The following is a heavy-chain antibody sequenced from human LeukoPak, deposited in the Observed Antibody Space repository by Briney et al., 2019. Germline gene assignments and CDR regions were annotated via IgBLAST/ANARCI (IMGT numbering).Heavy chain of an antibody. Sequence: VGSLRLSCAASVFTFSSYSMNCVRQAPGKGLEWVSSISSSSIYIYYAESAKGRFTIARDNAKNSMYLQMNRLSAEDAAVYYCASGSPTILGQYWRQGPLVTVTS. CDR2: ISSSSIYI. D-gene: IGHD5-12*01. CDR1: VFTFSSYS. J-gene: IGHJ4*02. V-gene: IGHV3-21*04. CDR3: ASGSPTILGQY.